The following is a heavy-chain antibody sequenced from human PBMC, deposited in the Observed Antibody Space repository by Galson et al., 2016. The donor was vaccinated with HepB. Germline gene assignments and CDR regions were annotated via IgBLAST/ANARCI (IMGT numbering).Heavy chain of an antibody. J-gene: IGHJ4*02. CDR2: IFPADSDT. V-gene: IGHV5-51*01. CDR1: GYSFTSYW. Sequence: QSGAEVKKPGESLKISCKDSGYSFTSYWIGWVRQMPGKGLEWMGTIFPADSDTSYSPSFQAQVPISADKSINPAYLQWSSLRASDTAMYYCARLTTPSCSSISCYRHFDYWGQGALVTVSS. CDR3: ARLTTPSCSSISCYRHFDY. D-gene: IGHD2-2*02.